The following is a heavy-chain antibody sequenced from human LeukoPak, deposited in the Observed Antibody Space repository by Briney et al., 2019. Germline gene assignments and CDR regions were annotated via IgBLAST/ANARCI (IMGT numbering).Heavy chain of an antibody. J-gene: IGHJ5*02. CDR1: GFTFSSYG. V-gene: IGHV3-33*01. D-gene: IGHD6-13*01. CDR2: IWYDGSNK. Sequence: GGSLRLSWAASGFTFSSYGMHWVRQAPGKGLEWVAVIWYDGSNKYYADSVKGRFTISRDNSKNTLYLQMNSLRAEDTAVYYCARDRAAAGLNWFDPWGQGTLVTVSS. CDR3: ARDRAAAGLNWFDP.